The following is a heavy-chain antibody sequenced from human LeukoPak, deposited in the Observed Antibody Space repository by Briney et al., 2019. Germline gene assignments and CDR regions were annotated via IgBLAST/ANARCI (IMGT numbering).Heavy chain of an antibody. D-gene: IGHD5-24*01. J-gene: IGHJ4*02. V-gene: IGHV3-30-3*01. CDR1: GFTFSGSA. CDR3: ARGWLQFLLDY. Sequence: GGSLRLPCAASGFTFSGSAMHWVRQAPGKGLEWVAVISYDGSNKYYADSVKGRFTISRDNSKNTLYLQMNSLRAEDTAVYYCARGWLQFLLDYWGQGTLVTVSS. CDR2: ISYDGSNK.